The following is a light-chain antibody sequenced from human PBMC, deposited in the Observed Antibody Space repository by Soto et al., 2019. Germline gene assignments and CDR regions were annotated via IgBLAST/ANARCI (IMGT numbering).Light chain of an antibody. Sequence: ERVLTQAAATLSVSPGERATLSCRASQSVSSNLAWYQQKPGQAPRLLIYGASTRATGIPARFSGSGSGTEFTLTISSLQSEDFAVYYCQQYNNWPFTFGQGTRLEIK. CDR1: QSVSSN. CDR3: QQYNNWPFT. J-gene: IGKJ5*01. CDR2: GAS. V-gene: IGKV3-15*01.